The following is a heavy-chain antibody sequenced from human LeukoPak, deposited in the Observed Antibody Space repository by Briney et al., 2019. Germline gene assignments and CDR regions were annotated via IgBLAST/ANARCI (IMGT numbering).Heavy chain of an antibody. D-gene: IGHD3-9*01. CDR1: GFTFSSYA. CDR2: IYSGGST. CDR3: ARKYDILTGPHY. V-gene: IGHV3-23*03. Sequence: GGSLRLSCAASGFTFSSYAMSWVRQAPGKGLEWVSVIYSGGSTYYADSVKGRFTISRDNSKNTLYLQMNSLRAEDTAVYYCARKYDILTGPHYWGQGTLVTVSS. J-gene: IGHJ4*02.